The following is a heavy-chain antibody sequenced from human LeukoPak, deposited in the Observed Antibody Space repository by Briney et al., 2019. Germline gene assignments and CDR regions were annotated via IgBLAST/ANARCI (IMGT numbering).Heavy chain of an antibody. Sequence: GGSLRLSCSASGFIFNTFGMNWVRQAPGKGLQWVSSITSSSTYTYYADSVKGRFTISRDNSKNTLYLQMNSLRAEDTAVYYCARLYGDYGGLDYWGQGTLVTVSS. V-gene: IGHV3-21*04. CDR3: ARLYGDYGGLDY. J-gene: IGHJ4*02. D-gene: IGHD4-17*01. CDR2: ITSSSTYT. CDR1: GFIFNTFG.